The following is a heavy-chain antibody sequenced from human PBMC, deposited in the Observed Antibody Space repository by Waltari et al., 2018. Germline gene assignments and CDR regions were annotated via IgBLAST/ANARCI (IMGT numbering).Heavy chain of an antibody. J-gene: IGHJ6*03. Sequence: QVQLVQSGAEVKKPGSSVKVSCKASGGTFSSYAISWVRQAPGQGLEWMGGIIPIFGTANYAQKFQGRVTITADESTSTAYMELSSLRSEDTAVYYCARGRITIFGVVDYYYYMDVWGKGTTVTISS. CDR1: GGTFSSYA. CDR2: IIPIFGTA. D-gene: IGHD3-3*01. V-gene: IGHV1-69*12. CDR3: ARGRITIFGVVDYYYYMDV.